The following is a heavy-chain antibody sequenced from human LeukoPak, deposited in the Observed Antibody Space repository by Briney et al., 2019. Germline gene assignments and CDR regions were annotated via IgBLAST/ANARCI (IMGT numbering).Heavy chain of an antibody. CDR3: ARDPRRHSAADTTGDY. CDR2: ISAYNGNT. Sequence: ASVKVSCKASGYTFTSYGISWVRQAPGQGLEWMGWISAYNGNTNYAQKLQGRVTMTTDTSTSTAYMELRSLRSDDTAVYYCARDPRRHSAADTTGDYWGQGTLASVSS. D-gene: IGHD6-13*01. V-gene: IGHV1-18*01. J-gene: IGHJ4*02. CDR1: GYTFTSYG.